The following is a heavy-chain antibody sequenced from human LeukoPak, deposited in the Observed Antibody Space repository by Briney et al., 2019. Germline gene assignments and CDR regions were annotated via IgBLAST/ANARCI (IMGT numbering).Heavy chain of an antibody. CDR3: ARDHTLYGMDV. Sequence: PSETLSLTCTVSGGSISSSSYYWGWIRQPPGKGLEWIGSIYYSGSTYYNPSLKSRVTISVDTSKNQFSLKLSSVTAADTAVYYCARDHTLYGMDVWAKGPRSPSP. J-gene: IGHJ6*02. CDR1: GGSISSSSYY. V-gene: IGHV4-39*07. CDR2: IYYSGST.